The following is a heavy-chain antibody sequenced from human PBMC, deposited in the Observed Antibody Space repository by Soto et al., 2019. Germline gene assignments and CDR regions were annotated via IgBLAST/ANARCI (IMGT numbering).Heavy chain of an antibody. Sequence: PSETLSLTCAVYGGSFSGYYWSWIRQPPGKGLEWIGEINHSGSTNYNPSLKSRVTISVDTSKNHFSLLLSSVTAPDTAAYYCARGYGDWGYFYYGMDVWGQGTTVTVSS. CDR1: GGSFSGYY. CDR3: ARGYGDWGYFYYGMDV. CDR2: INHSGST. D-gene: IGHD4-17*01. V-gene: IGHV4-34*01. J-gene: IGHJ6*01.